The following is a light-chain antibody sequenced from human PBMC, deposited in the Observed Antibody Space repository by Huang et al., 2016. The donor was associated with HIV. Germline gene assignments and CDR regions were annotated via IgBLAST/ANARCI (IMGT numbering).Light chain of an antibody. Sequence: DILMTQSPSALSASVGDRVTITCRASQEISNYLNWFQQKPGKAPKLLLYDASTLETGVPSRFSGSGSGTNFTFTISSLQPEDVGTYYCQQYDNLPPYTFGQGTKLEI. CDR2: DAS. CDR3: QQYDNLPPYT. J-gene: IGKJ2*01. CDR1: QEISNY. V-gene: IGKV1-33*01.